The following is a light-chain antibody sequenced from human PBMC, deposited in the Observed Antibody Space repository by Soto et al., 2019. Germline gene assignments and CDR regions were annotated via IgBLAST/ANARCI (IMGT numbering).Light chain of an antibody. CDR1: SSDVGGYNH. V-gene: IGLV2-14*01. J-gene: IGLJ3*02. CDR2: EVS. Sequence: QSVLAQPASVSGSPGQSITISCTGTSSDVGGYNHVSWYQQHPGKAPKLMIYEVSNRPSGVSNRFSGSKSGNTASLTISGLHTEDEADYYCNSYTDADTFWVFGGGTQLTV. CDR3: NSYTDADTFWV.